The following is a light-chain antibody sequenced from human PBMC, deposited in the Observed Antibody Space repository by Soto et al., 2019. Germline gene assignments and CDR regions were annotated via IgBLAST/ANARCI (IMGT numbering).Light chain of an antibody. Sequence: EIGLTQSPGTLSFSPVERATFSFSSSQSVISSYIAWYQQKRGQAPRRLIYGASIRATGIPDRFSGSGSGTDFTLTISRLEPEDFAMYYCQKYHTSPLKFGQGTKVDIK. CDR3: QKYHTSPLK. V-gene: IGKV3-20*01. CDR1: QSVISSY. J-gene: IGKJ1*01. CDR2: GAS.